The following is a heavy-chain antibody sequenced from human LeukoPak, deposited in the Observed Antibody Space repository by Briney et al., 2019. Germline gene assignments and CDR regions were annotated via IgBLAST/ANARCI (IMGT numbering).Heavy chain of an antibody. J-gene: IGHJ4*02. CDR3: VKITSVTGGDC. Sequence: GGSLRLSCSASGFTFSAYAMYWVRQAPGKGLEYVSGISNNGGSSFYADSVKGRFTISRDNSKNTLYLQISSLRAEDTAVYYCVKITSVTGGDCWGQGTRLTVSS. CDR2: ISNNGGSS. CDR1: GFTFSAYA. D-gene: IGHD1-1*01. V-gene: IGHV3-64D*09.